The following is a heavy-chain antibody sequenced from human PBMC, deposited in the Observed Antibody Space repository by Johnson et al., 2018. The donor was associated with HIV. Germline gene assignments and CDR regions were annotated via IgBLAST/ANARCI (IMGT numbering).Heavy chain of an antibody. CDR2: IKSKVDGGTT. D-gene: IGHD1-26*01. Sequence: VQLVESGGGFVKPGGSLRLSCAASGFTFSDAWMNWVRQSPGKGLEWVCRIKSKVDGGTTDFPAPVKGRFSISRDDSKNTVYLQINSLKSEDTAVYYCTTDRATYDAFDIWGQGTMVTVSS. CDR3: TTDRATYDAFDI. V-gene: IGHV3-15*01. CDR1: GFTFSDAW. J-gene: IGHJ3*02.